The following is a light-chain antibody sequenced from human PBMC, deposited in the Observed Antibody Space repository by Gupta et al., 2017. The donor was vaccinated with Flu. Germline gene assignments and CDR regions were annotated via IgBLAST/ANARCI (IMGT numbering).Light chain of an antibody. V-gene: IGLV6-57*01. Sequence: NFMLTQPHSVSESPGKTVIISCTRSSGNIGSTYVQWYQQRPGSSPTTVIYDDYRRPSGVPDRFSASIYSSSTSVSISSYGLKAEDDYYYSSRNYNESAGVFGGGTKLTVL. CDR2: DDY. J-gene: IGLJ3*02. CDR3: RNYNESAGV. CDR1: SGNIGSTY.